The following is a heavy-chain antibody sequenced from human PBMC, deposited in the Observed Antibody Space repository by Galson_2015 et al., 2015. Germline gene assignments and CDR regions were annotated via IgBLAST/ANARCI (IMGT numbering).Heavy chain of an antibody. CDR2: ISWNGGCL. V-gene: IGHV3-9*01. D-gene: IGHD5-12*01. CDR3: AKDRGYDSHHYYYYGLDV. Sequence: SLRLSCAASGFTFDDYAMHWFRQAPGKGLEWVSGISWNGGCLDYADSVKGRFTISRDNAKNSLYLQMNSLRAEDTALYYCAKDRGYDSHHYYYYGLDVWGQGTTVTVS. J-gene: IGHJ6*02. CDR1: GFTFDDYA.